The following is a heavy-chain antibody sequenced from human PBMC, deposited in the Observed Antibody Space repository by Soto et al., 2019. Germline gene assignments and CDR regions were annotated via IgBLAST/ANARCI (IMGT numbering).Heavy chain of an antibody. J-gene: IGHJ4*02. V-gene: IGHV4-39*01. Sequence: PSETLSLTCTVSGGSISSSSYYWGWIRQPPGKGLEWIGSIYYSGSTYYNPSLKSRVTISVDTSKNQFSLKLSSVTAADTAVYYCARLRDGYNPVFDYWGQGTLVTVS. D-gene: IGHD5-12*01. CDR2: IYYSGST. CDR1: GGSISSSSYY. CDR3: ARLRDGYNPVFDY.